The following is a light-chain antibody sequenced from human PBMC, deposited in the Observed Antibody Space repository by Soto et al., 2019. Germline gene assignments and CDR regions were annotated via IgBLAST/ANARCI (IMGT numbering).Light chain of an antibody. CDR2: GAS. J-gene: IGKJ2*01. CDR1: QSVSSSY. V-gene: IGKV3-20*01. CDR3: QQYGSSPYVT. Sequence: EIVLTQSPGTLSLSPGERATLSCRASQSVSSSYLAWYQQKPGQAPRLLIYGASSRATGIPDRFSGSGSGTYFTLTISRLEPEDFAVYYCQQYGSSPYVTFGQGTKLEIK.